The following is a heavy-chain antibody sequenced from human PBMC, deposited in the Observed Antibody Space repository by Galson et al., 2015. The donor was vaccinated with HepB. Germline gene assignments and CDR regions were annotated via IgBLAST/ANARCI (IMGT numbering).Heavy chain of an antibody. Sequence: QSGAEVKGPGESLKISCKGSGYDFTTYWIAWVRQMPGKGLEWMGIIFPGDSDTRYSSSFQGQVTMSADKSMTTAYVQWSSLKASDTGIYYCARYRDSSGFYFDYWGQGTPVAVSS. CDR1: GYDFTTYW. CDR2: IFPGDSDT. D-gene: IGHD3-22*01. V-gene: IGHV5-51*01. J-gene: IGHJ4*02. CDR3: ARYRDSSGFYFDY.